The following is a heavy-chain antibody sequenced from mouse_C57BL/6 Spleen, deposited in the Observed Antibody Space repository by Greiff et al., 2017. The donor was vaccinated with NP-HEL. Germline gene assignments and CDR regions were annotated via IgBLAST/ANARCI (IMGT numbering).Heavy chain of an antibody. D-gene: IGHD1-1*01. V-gene: IGHV2-5*01. J-gene: IGHJ1*03. CDR1: GFSLTSYG. CDR3: AKEDYGSSYWYFEV. Sequence: VQLQQSGPGLVPPSQSLSITCTVSGFSLTSYGVHWVRQSPGKGLEWLGVIWRGGSTDYNAAFMSRLSITKDNSKSQVFFKMNSLQADDTAIYYCAKEDYGSSYWYFEVWGTGTTVTVSS. CDR2: IWRGGST.